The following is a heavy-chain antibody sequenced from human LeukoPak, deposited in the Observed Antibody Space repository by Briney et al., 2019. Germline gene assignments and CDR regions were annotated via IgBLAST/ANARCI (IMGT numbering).Heavy chain of an antibody. V-gene: IGHV1-2*02. D-gene: IGHD6-13*01. CDR2: INPNSGGT. Sequence: ASVKVSCKASGYTFTGYYMHWVRQAPGQGLEWMGWINPNSGGTNYAQKFQGRVTMTRGTSISTAYMELSRLRSDDTAVYYCARYTSSSSYWYFDLWGRGTLVTVSS. CDR3: ARYTSSSSYWYFDL. CDR1: GYTFTGYY. J-gene: IGHJ2*01.